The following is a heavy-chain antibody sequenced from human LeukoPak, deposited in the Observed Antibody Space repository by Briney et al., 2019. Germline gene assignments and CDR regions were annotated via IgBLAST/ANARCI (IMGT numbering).Heavy chain of an antibody. J-gene: IGHJ5*02. V-gene: IGHV4-39*02. CDR3: ARYSSSSGWFDP. Sequence: SETLSLTCTVSGGSISSSGYDWGWIRQPPGKGLEWIVAIHYSGSTTYNPSLKSRVTISVDTSENHFSLKLSSVTAADSAVYYCARYSSSSGWFDPWGQGTLVTVSS. CDR2: IHYSGST. D-gene: IGHD6-6*01. CDR1: GGSISSSGYD.